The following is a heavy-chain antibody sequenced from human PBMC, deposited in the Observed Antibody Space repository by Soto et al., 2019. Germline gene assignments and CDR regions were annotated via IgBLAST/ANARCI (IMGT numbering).Heavy chain of an antibody. CDR1: GFTFSSYA. CDR2: ISYDGSNK. Sequence: GGSLRLSCAASGFTFSSYAMHWVRQAPGKGLEWVAVISYDGSNKYYADSVKGRFTISRGNSKNTLYLQMNSLRAEDTAVYYCARDGGDIVATIVYYYYGMDVWGQGTTVTVSS. V-gene: IGHV3-30-3*01. CDR3: ARDGGDIVATIVYYYYGMDV. D-gene: IGHD5-12*01. J-gene: IGHJ6*02.